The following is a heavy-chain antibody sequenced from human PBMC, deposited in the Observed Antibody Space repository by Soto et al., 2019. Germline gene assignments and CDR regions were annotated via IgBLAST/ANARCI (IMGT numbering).Heavy chain of an antibody. Sequence: EVQLVESGGGLVQPGGSPRLSCAASGFTFSSSWMHWVRQPPGKGLVWVSYINSDGSTTTFADSVKGRFTISRDNAKNTVYLQMNSLRADDTAVYYCTRDWSYASESWGQGTLVTVSS. D-gene: IGHD3-16*01. CDR3: TRDWSYASES. J-gene: IGHJ5*02. V-gene: IGHV3-74*01. CDR2: INSDGSTT. CDR1: GFTFSSSW.